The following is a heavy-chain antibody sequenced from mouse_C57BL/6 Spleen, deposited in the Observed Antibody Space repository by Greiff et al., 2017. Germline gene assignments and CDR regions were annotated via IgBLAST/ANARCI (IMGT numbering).Heavy chain of an antibody. Sequence: QVQLQQPGAELVKPGASVKLSCKASGYTFTSYWMHWVKQRPGQGLEWIGMIHPNSGSTNYNEKFKSKATLTVDKSSSTAYLQLSSLTSEDSAVYDCARYYDGPGRGYAMDYWGQGTSVTVSS. CDR2: IHPNSGST. J-gene: IGHJ4*01. CDR3: ARYYDGPGRGYAMDY. V-gene: IGHV1-64*01. D-gene: IGHD1-1*01. CDR1: GYTFTSYW.